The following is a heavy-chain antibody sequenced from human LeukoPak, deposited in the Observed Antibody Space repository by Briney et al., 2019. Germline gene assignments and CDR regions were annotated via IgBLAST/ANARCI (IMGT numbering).Heavy chain of an antibody. CDR1: DGSISSYY. Sequence: SETLSLTCTVSDGSISSYYWSWIRQPPGKGLEWIGYIYYSGSTNYNPSLKSRVTISVDTSKNQFSLKLSSVTAADTAVYYCARGGASYASVGYWGQGTLVTVST. D-gene: IGHD1-26*01. CDR3: ARGGASYASVGY. CDR2: IYYSGST. V-gene: IGHV4-59*01. J-gene: IGHJ4*02.